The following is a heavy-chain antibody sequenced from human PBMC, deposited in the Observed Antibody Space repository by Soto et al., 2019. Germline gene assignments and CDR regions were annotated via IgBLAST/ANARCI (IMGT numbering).Heavy chain of an antibody. CDR3: ARDPPATRHGMDV. V-gene: IGHV3-53*02. Sequence: EVQLVETGGGLIQHGGSLRLSCAASGFTVSSNCMSWVRQAPGKGLEWVSVIYSGGSTYYADSVRGRFTISRDNSKNTLYLQMKSLRAEDTAVYYCARDPPATRHGMDVWGQGTTVTVSS. J-gene: IGHJ6*02. CDR1: GFTVSSNC. CDR2: IYSGGST.